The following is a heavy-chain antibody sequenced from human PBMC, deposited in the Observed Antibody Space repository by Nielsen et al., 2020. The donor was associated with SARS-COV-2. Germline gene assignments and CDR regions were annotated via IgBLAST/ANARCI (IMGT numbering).Heavy chain of an antibody. V-gene: IGHV4-31*03. Sequence: SETLSLTCTVSGGSISSGGYYWSWIRQHPGKGLEWIGYIYYSGSTYYNPSLKSRVTISVDTSKSQFSLKLSSVTAADTAVYYCAREREKGGILLHYYYGMDVWGQGTTVTVSS. CDR1: GGSISSGGYY. D-gene: IGHD1-26*01. J-gene: IGHJ6*02. CDR2: IYYSGST. CDR3: AREREKGGILLHYYYGMDV.